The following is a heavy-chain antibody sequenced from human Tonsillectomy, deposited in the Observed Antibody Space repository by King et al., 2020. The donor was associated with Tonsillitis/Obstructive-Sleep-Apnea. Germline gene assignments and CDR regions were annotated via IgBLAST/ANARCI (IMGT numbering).Heavy chain of an antibody. J-gene: IGHJ4*02. CDR1: GFTFSSYA. D-gene: IGHD2-15*01. V-gene: IGHV3-30*01. CDR2: ISYDGSNK. Sequence: HVQLVQSGGGVVQPGRSLRLSCAASGFTFSSYAMHWGRQAPGKGVEWVAVISYDGSNKYYADSVKGRFTISRDNSRNTLYLQMNSLRPEDTAVYYCAINGVAALDYWGQGTLVTVSS. CDR3: AINGVAALDY.